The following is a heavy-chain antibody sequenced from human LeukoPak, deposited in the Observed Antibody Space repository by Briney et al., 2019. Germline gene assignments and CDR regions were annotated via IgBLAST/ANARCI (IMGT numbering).Heavy chain of an antibody. CDR3: VRRNVGYDTLGPN. Sequence: SETLSLTCTVSGGSIISSGDYWVWIRQPLGKGLEWIASIYYTGSTYYNPSLSGRVTISADTTRNQFSVNLRFVTAADTAVYYCVRRNVGYDTLGPNWGRGTLVTVPS. J-gene: IGHJ4*02. D-gene: IGHD5-12*01. CDR2: IYYTGST. V-gene: IGHV4-39*01. CDR1: GGSIISSGDY.